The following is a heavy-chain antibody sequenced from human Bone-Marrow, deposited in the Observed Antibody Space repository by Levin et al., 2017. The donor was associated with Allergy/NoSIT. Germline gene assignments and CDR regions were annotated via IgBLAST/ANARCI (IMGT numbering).Heavy chain of an antibody. CDR2: MTWNGDRI. CDR1: GFAFDDYA. V-gene: IGHV3-9*01. Sequence: SLKISCVVSGFAFDDYAMHWVRQRPGKGLEWVSGMTWNGDRIGYADAVKGRFTISRDNAKNSLFLEMTSLRPEDTAVYFCVRDALGAGSSWTNYYGLDVWGQGTTVTVSS. J-gene: IGHJ6*02. D-gene: IGHD6-13*01. CDR3: VRDALGAGSSWTNYYGLDV.